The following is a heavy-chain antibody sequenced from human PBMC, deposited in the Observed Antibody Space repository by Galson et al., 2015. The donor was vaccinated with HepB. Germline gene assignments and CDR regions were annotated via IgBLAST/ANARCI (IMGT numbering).Heavy chain of an antibody. CDR1: GFTFSDYG. J-gene: IGHJ4*02. Sequence: SLRLSCAASGFTFSDYGMHWVRQAPGKGLEWVAVIWYDGNKEYYADSVKGRFTISRDSSKNTLYLQMNSLGPEDTAVYYCAKDGVVARHFDYWGQGTLVTVSP. V-gene: IGHV3-33*06. CDR3: AKDGVVARHFDY. CDR2: IWYDGNKE. D-gene: IGHD2-15*01.